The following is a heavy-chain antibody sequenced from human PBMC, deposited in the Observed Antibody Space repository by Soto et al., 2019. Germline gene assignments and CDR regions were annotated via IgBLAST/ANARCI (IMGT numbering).Heavy chain of an antibody. J-gene: IGHJ3*02. CDR3: ARDRGYCSGGSCYDAFDI. Sequence: QVQLQQWGAGLLKPSETLSLTCAVYGGSFSGYYWSWIRQPPGKGLEWIGEINHSGSTNYNPSLKSRVTISVDTSKNQFSLKLSSVTAVDTAVYYCARDRGYCSGGSCYDAFDIWGQGTMVTVSS. CDR1: GGSFSGYY. D-gene: IGHD2-15*01. V-gene: IGHV4-34*01. CDR2: INHSGST.